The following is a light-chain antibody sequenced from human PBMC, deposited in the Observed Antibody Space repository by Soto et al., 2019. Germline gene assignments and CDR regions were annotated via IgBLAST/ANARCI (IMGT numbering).Light chain of an antibody. J-gene: IGKJ4*01. CDR1: QSVGTY. CDR2: VAS. V-gene: IGKV1-39*01. Sequence: DSQMTQSPSSLSASVGDRVTITCRASQSVGTYLSWYQQKQGKAPKLLINVASTLQSGVPSRFSGSGSGTDFTLAISSLQPEDFATYYCQQSSSTPQTFGGGTKVDIK. CDR3: QQSSSTPQT.